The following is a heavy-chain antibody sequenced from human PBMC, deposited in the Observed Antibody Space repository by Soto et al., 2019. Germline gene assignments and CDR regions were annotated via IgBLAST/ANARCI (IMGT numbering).Heavy chain of an antibody. Sequence: WTWIRQHPGKGLEWIGYIYYSGITYYNPSLKSRVTISVDTSKNQFSLKLSSVTAADTAVYYCAREPLDGGQGTLVTVSS. CDR3: AREPLD. J-gene: IGHJ4*02. V-gene: IGHV4-31*02. CDR2: IYYSGIT.